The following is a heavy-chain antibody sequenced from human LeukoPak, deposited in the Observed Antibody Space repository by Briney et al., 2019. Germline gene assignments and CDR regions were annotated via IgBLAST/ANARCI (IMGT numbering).Heavy chain of an antibody. D-gene: IGHD1-26*01. CDR1: GFTFSSYS. CDR2: ISSSSSYI. V-gene: IGHV3-21*01. J-gene: IGHJ4*02. Sequence: GGSLRLSCAASGFTFSSYSMNWVRQAPGKGLEWVSSISSSSSYIYYADSVKGRFTIPRDNAKNSLYLQMNSLRAEDTAVYYCARDIPGELPTTSLDHWGQGTLVTVSS. CDR3: ARDIPGELPTTSLDH.